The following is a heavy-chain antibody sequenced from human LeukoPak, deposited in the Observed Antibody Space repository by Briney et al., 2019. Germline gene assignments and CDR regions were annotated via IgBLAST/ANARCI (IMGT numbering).Heavy chain of an antibody. D-gene: IGHD6-6*01. CDR2: IYTSGTT. J-gene: IGHJ4*02. CDR3: ASLYSSSSHFDY. Sequence: SETLSLSPAVPGGSISTNYWSWIWQPPGERLERIGHIYTSGTTNYNPSLKSRVTMSVDTSKNQFSLKLNSRTAADTAVYYCASLYSSSSHFDYWGQGTLVTVSS. V-gene: IGHV4-4*07. CDR1: GGSISTNY.